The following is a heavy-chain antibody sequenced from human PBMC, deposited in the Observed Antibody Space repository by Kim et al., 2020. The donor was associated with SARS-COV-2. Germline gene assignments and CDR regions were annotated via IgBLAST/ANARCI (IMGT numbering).Heavy chain of an antibody. V-gene: IGHV3-23*01. CDR1: GFTFNNNA. CDR2: ISRSGDST. Sequence: GGSLRLSCATSGFTFNNNAMGWVRQAPGKGLECVATISRSGDSTAYAASVKGRFTISRDNSKNTVYMQMNSLRGEDTALYYCVQWRSGYAGPWGQGSLVTVSS. CDR3: VQWRSGYAGP. J-gene: IGHJ5*02. D-gene: IGHD3-3*01.